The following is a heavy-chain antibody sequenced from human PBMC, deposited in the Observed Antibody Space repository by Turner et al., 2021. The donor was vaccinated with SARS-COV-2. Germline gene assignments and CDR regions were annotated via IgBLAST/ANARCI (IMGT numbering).Heavy chain of an antibody. Sequence: QVTLRESGPALVKPTQTLPLTCTFSGFSLSTSGLCVSWIRQPPGKALEWLALIDWDDDKYSSTSLKTRLTISKDTSKNQVVLTMTNMDPVDTATYYCARMKVDTAMILGGSYYYYGMDVWGQGTTVTVSS. J-gene: IGHJ6*02. V-gene: IGHV2-70*01. CDR2: IDWDDDK. CDR3: ARMKVDTAMILGGSYYYYGMDV. CDR1: GFSLSTSGLC. D-gene: IGHD5-18*01.